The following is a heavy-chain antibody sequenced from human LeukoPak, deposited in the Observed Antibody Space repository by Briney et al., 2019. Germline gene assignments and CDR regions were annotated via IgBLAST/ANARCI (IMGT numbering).Heavy chain of an antibody. CDR2: INTNTGNP. CDR1: GYTFTSYA. CDR3: ARGGDSGGYYQLREGFDP. D-gene: IGHD3-22*01. V-gene: IGHV7-4-1*02. Sequence: ASVKVSCKASGYTFTSYAMNWVRQAPGQGLEWMGWINTNTGNPTYAQGFTGRFVFSLDTSVSTAYLQISSLKAEDTAVYYCARGGDSGGYYQLREGFDPWGQGTLVTVSS. J-gene: IGHJ5*02.